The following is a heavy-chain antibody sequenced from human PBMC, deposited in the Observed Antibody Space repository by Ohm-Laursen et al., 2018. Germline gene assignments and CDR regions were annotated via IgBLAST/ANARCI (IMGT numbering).Heavy chain of an antibody. J-gene: IGHJ4*02. Sequence: VSSVKVSCKASGGTFSSYAISWVRQAPGQGLEWMGRIIPILGIANYAQKFQGRVTITADKSTSTAYMELSSLRSEDTAVYYCAREDSGYYYDSSGYLDYWGQGTLVTVSS. V-gene: IGHV1-69*04. CDR3: AREDSGYYYDSSGYLDY. CDR2: IIPILGIA. D-gene: IGHD3-22*01. CDR1: GGTFSSYA.